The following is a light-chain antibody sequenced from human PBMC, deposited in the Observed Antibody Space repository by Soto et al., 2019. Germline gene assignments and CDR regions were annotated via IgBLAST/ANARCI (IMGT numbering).Light chain of an antibody. CDR3: QQYGGSPLFT. V-gene: IGKV3-20*01. Sequence: EIVLTQSPGTLSLSPGERATLSRRASQGVTTAYLAWYQHKPGQAPRLLIFGASNRATGIPDRFSGSGSGTDFTLTISRLEPEDFAVYSCQQYGGSPLFTFGPGTRVDLK. J-gene: IGKJ3*01. CDR2: GAS. CDR1: QGVTTAY.